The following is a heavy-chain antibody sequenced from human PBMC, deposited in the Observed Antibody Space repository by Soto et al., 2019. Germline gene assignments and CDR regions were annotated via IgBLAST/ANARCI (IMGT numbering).Heavy chain of an antibody. CDR1: GFXFSSYV. Sequence: PGGSLXLSCAASGFXFSSYVMSWVXQAPGKGLEWVSTISAGGSSTYYADSVKGRFTISRDNSKNTLDLQMNSLRPEDTAVYYGAKEGALELHSFNYGGQETLVTVP. CDR2: ISAGGSST. CDR3: AKEGALELHSFNY. D-gene: IGHD1-7*01. J-gene: IGHJ4*02. V-gene: IGHV3-23*01.